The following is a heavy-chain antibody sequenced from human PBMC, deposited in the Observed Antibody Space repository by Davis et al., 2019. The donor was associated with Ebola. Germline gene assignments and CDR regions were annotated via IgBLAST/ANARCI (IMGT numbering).Heavy chain of an antibody. Sequence: SVSVPCQASVYTFTGYYMHWVRQAPGQGLEWMGGIIPIFGTANYAQKFQGRVTITADESTSTAYMELSSLRSEDTAVYYCAIGVTIFGVVMHAFDIWGQGTMVTVSS. CDR2: IIPIFGTA. CDR1: VYTFTGYY. V-gene: IGHV1-69*13. D-gene: IGHD3-3*01. J-gene: IGHJ3*02. CDR3: AIGVTIFGVVMHAFDI.